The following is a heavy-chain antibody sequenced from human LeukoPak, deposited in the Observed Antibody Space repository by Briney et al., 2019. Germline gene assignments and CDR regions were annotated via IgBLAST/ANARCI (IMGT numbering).Heavy chain of an antibody. CDR3: AREIIRGSDYEANLDY. Sequence: KASETLSLTCTVSGASISSFYWTWIRQPAGKGLGWIGRIYNSGTTNYNPSLKSRVTMSLDTSNNQFSLRLSSVTAADTAVYYCAREIIRGSDYEANLDYWGRGTLVTVSA. V-gene: IGHV4-4*07. CDR1: GASISSFY. CDR2: IYNSGTT. J-gene: IGHJ4*02. D-gene: IGHD1-26*01.